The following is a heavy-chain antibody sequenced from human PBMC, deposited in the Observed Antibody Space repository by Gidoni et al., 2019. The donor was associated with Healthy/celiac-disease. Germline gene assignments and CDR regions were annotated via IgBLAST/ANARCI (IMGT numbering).Heavy chain of an antibody. CDR1: GYSISSGYY. CDR3: ASNPHGGWGAWVDY. V-gene: IGHV4-38-2*01. CDR2: IYHSGST. J-gene: IGHJ4*02. D-gene: IGHD1-26*01. Sequence: QVQLQESGPGLVTPSETLSLTCAVSGYSISSGYYWGWIRQPPGKGLEWIGSIYHSGSTYYNPSLKSRVTISVDTSKNQFSLKLSSVTAADTAVYYCASNPHGGWGAWVDYWGQGTLVTVSS.